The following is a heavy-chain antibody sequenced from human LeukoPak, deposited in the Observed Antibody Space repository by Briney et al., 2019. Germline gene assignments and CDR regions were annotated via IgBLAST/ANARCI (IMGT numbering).Heavy chain of an antibody. CDR3: ARTIAAAGSNWFDP. CDR2: IYYSGST. Sequence: SETLSLTCAVSGYSISSGYYWGWIRPPPGKGLEWIGRIYYSGSTYYNQSLKRRVTISGDTYKNKFSLKLSSVTAADTAVHYCARTIAAAGSNWFDPWGQGTLVTVSS. J-gene: IGHJ5*02. D-gene: IGHD6-13*01. CDR1: GYSISSGYY. V-gene: IGHV4-38-2*01.